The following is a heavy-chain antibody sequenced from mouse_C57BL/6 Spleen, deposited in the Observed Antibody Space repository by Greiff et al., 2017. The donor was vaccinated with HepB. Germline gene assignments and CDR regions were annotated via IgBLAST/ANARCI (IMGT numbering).Heavy chain of an antibody. D-gene: IGHD1-1*01. CDR3: TSVAPVEYY. V-gene: IGHV1-15*01. CDR1: GYTFTDYE. CDR2: IDPETGGT. J-gene: IGHJ2*01. Sequence: VKLVESGAELVRPGASVTLSCKASGYTFTDYEMHWVKQTPVHGLEWIGAIDPETGGTAYNQKFKGKAILTADKSSSTAYMELRSLTSEDSAVYYCTSVAPVEYYWGQGTTLTVSS.